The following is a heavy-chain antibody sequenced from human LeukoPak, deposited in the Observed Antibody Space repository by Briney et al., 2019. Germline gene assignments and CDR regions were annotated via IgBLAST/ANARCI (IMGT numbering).Heavy chain of an antibody. CDR2: ISYDGSNK. CDR1: GFTFSSYA. Sequence: GGSLRLSCAASGFTFSSYAMHWVRQAPGKGLEWVAVISYDGSNKYYADSVKGRFTISRDNSKNTLYLQMNSLRAEDTAVYYCAREVWFGELLNRRYFDYWGQGTLVTVSS. J-gene: IGHJ4*02. CDR3: AREVWFGELLNRRYFDY. V-gene: IGHV3-30*04. D-gene: IGHD3-10*01.